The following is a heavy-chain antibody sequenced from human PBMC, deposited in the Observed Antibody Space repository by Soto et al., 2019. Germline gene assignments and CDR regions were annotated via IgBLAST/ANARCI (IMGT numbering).Heavy chain of an antibody. CDR1: GFTFGDYD. Sequence: PGGSLRLSCAASGFTFGDYDVNWVRLAPGKGLDWVSYISSSSATIYYADSVKGRFTISRDNAKNSLYLQMNSLRDEDTAVYFCARDFGYFDTSGYYGPFYSYGLDVWGQGTTVTVSS. D-gene: IGHD3-22*01. V-gene: IGHV3-48*02. CDR2: ISSSSATI. CDR3: ARDFGYFDTSGYYGPFYSYGLDV. J-gene: IGHJ6*02.